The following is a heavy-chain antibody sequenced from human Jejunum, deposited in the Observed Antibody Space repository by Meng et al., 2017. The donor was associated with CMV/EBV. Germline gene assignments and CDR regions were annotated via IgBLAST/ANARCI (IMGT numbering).Heavy chain of an antibody. D-gene: IGHD1-26*01. J-gene: IGHJ4*02. CDR1: FSDHY. CDR2: IRNKANSYTT. V-gene: IGHV3-72*01. CDR3: ARVKKGLVGQTTFES. Sequence: FSDHYIDWVRPAPGKGLEWVGRIRNKANSYTTLYAASVQDRFTVSRDDSKNSAYLQMNSLKTEDTAVYYCARVKKGLVGQTTFESWGQGTLVTVSS.